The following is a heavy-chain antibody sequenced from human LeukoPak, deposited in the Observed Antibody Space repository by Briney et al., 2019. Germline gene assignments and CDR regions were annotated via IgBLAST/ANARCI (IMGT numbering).Heavy chain of an antibody. CDR2: IRSKAYGGTT. Sequence: PGGSLRLSCTASGFTFGDYAMSWVRQAPGKGLEWVGFIRSKAYGGTTEYAASVKGRFTISRDDSKSIAYLQMNSLKTEDTAVYYCTREPLSYDILTGYPDYWGQGTLVTVSS. CDR3: TREPLSYDILTGYPDY. D-gene: IGHD3-9*01. V-gene: IGHV3-49*04. J-gene: IGHJ4*02. CDR1: GFTFGDYA.